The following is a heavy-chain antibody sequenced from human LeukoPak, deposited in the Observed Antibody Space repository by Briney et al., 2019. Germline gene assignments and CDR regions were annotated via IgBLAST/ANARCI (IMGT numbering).Heavy chain of an antibody. CDR1: GGSISSYY. CDR3: ARQPPYLPFDY. J-gene: IGHJ4*02. Sequence: SETLSLTCTVSGGSISSYYWSWIRQPPGKGLEWIGYIYHSGSTYYNPSLKSRVTISVDRSKNQFSLKLSSVTAADTAVYYCARQPPYLPFDYWGQGTLVTVSS. CDR2: IYHSGST. V-gene: IGHV4-59*08. D-gene: IGHD2-8*01.